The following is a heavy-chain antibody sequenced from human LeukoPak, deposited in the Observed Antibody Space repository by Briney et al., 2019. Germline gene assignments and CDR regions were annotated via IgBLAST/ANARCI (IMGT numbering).Heavy chain of an antibody. CDR2: IYYSGGT. CDR3: ARLWDSSSSLDY. J-gene: IGHJ4*02. CDR1: GGSISSYY. V-gene: IGHV4-59*08. D-gene: IGHD6-6*01. Sequence: SETLSLTCTVSGGSISSYYWTWIRQPPGKGLGLEWIGYIYYSGGTNYNPSLKSRVTISIDTSKNQVSLKLSSVTAADTAVYYCARLWDSSSSLDYWGQGTLVTVSS.